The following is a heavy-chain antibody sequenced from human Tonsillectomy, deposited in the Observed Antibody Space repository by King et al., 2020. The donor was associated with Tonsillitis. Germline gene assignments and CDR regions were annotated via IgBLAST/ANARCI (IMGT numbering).Heavy chain of an antibody. CDR1: GYTFTYRY. V-gene: IGHV1-45*02. J-gene: IGHJ3*02. D-gene: IGHD3-22*01. Sequence: QLVQSGAEVKKTGSSVKVSCKASGYTFTYRYLHWVRQASGQALEWMGWITPFNGNTNYAQKFQDRVTITRDRSMSTAYMELSSLRSEDTAMYYCASHYYDSDNDAFDIWGQGTMVTVSS. CDR3: ASHYYDSDNDAFDI. CDR2: ITPFNGNT.